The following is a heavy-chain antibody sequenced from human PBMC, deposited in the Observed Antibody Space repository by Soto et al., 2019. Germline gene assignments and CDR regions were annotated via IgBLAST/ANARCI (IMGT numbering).Heavy chain of an antibody. CDR1: GGSISSYY. Sequence: QVQLQESGPGLVKPSETLSLTCTVSGGSISSYYWSWIRQPPGKGLEWIGYIYYSGSTNYNPSLKSRVTISVDMSKNQFSLKLSSVTAADTAVYYCARGVWGVEPDASDIWGQGTMVTVSS. CDR2: IYYSGST. J-gene: IGHJ3*02. CDR3: ARGVWGVEPDASDI. D-gene: IGHD3-10*01. V-gene: IGHV4-59*08.